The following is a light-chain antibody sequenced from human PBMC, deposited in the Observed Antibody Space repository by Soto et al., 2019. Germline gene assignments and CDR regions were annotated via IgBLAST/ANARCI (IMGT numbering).Light chain of an antibody. CDR1: QSISRY. V-gene: IGKV1-39*01. Sequence: DIQLTQSPSSLSASVGDRVTITCRASQSISRYSNWYQQKPGKAPKPLISVASSLQSGVPSRFSGDGSETDFTLTISSLQPEDAGIYYCQQSFTTPFTFGPGTKVDIK. J-gene: IGKJ3*01. CDR3: QQSFTTPFT. CDR2: VAS.